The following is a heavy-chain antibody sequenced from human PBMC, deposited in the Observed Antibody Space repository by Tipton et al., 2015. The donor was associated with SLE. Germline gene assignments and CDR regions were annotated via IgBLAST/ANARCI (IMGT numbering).Heavy chain of an antibody. CDR3: ARSRYTYGYGFDY. D-gene: IGHD5-18*01. J-gene: IGHJ4*01. Sequence: QSGPEVKKPGESLKISCEGSGYRFSGHWIGWVRQMPGKGLEWMGIIYPGDSDTRYSPSFQGQVTISADKSISTAYLQWSSLKASDTAMYYCARSRYTYGYGFDYWGQGTLVTVAS. V-gene: IGHV5-51*03. CDR2: IYPGDSDT. CDR1: GYRFSGHW.